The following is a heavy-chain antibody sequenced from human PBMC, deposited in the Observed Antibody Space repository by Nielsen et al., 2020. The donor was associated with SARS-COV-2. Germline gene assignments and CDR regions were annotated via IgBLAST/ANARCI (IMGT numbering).Heavy chain of an antibody. V-gene: IGHV1-8*01. J-gene: IGHJ4*02. CDR1: GYTFTSYD. Sequence: ASVKVSCKASGYTFTSYDINWVRQATGQGLEWMGWVNPNSGNTGYAQKFQGRVTMTRNTSISTAYMELSSLRSEDTAVYYCARGLVAGTPLDYWGQGTLVTVSS. D-gene: IGHD6-19*01. CDR2: VNPNSGNT. CDR3: ARGLVAGTPLDY.